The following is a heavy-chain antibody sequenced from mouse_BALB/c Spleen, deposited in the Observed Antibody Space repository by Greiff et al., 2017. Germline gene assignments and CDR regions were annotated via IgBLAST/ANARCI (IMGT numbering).Heavy chain of an antibody. CDR3: ARHRPPDAMDY. CDR2: ISNGGGST. J-gene: IGHJ4*01. V-gene: IGHV5-12-2*01. CDR1: GFTFSSYT. Sequence: EVKLVESGGGLVQPGGSLKLSCAASGFTFSSYTMSWVRQTPEKRLEWVAYISNGGGSTYYPDTVKGRFTISRDNAKNTLYLQMSSLKSEDTAMYYCARHRPPDAMDYWGQGTSVTVSS.